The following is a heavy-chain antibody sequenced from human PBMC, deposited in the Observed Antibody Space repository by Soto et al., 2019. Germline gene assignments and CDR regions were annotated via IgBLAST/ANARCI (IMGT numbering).Heavy chain of an antibody. CDR3: ARDYATMIVVNNFDY. CDR1: GFTFSSYW. D-gene: IGHD3-22*01. Sequence: EVQLVESGGGLVQPGGSLRLSCAASGFTFSSYWMHWVRQAPGKGLVWVSCINSDGSSTSYADSVKGRFTISRDNAKNTLYLQMNSLRAEDTAVYYCARDYATMIVVNNFDYWGQGTLVTVSS. J-gene: IGHJ4*02. V-gene: IGHV3-74*01. CDR2: INSDGSST.